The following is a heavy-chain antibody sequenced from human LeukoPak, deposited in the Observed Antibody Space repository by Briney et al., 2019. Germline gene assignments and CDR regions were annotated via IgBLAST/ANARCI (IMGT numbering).Heavy chain of an antibody. J-gene: IGHJ4*02. D-gene: IGHD1-26*01. CDR2: IYSGGST. CDR3: ARPNSGSYFDY. CDR1: GFTVSSNY. V-gene: IGHV3-53*01. Sequence: PGGSLRLSCAASGFTVSSNYMSWVRQAPGKGLEWVSVIYSGGSTYYADSVKGRFTISRDNSKNTLYLQMNSLRAEDTAVYYCARPNSGSYFDYWGQGTPVTVSS.